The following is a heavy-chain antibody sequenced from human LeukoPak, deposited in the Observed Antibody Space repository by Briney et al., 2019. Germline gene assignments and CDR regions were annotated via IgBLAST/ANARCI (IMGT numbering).Heavy chain of an antibody. CDR2: INTNTGNP. J-gene: IGHJ4*02. V-gene: IGHV7-4-1*02. CDR1: GYTLTNYA. Sequence: ALVKVSSKASGYTLTNYALNWVRQAPGQGLEWMGWINTNTGNPTYAQGFTGRFVFSLDTAVNTAYLQISSLKAEDTAIYYCARVQGYCSTTSCYPHYWGQGTLVTVSS. D-gene: IGHD2-2*01. CDR3: ARVQGYCSTTSCYPHY.